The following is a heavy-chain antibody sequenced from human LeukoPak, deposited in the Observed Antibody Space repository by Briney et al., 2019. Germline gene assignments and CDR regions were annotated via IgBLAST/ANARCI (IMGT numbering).Heavy chain of an antibody. CDR2: ISQTGNYT. CDR3: ASRSDFWSGYWAFDN. Sequence: GGSLRLSCAASGLSFNSYTMNWVRQAPGKGLEWVSSISQTGNYTDYADSVKGRFTISRDNAENSVYLQMNSLRVDDTAVYYCASRSDFWSGYWAFDNWGQGALVTVSS. V-gene: IGHV3-21*01. J-gene: IGHJ4*02. D-gene: IGHD3-3*01. CDR1: GLSFNSYT.